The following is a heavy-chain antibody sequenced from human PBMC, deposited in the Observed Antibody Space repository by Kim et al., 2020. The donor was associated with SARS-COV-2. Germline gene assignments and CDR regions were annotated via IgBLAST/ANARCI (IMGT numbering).Heavy chain of an antibody. V-gene: IGHV3-53*04. CDR1: GFTVSSNY. CDR2: IYSGGST. J-gene: IGHJ3*02. CDR3: ARVRPLLHENFRGGLDAFDI. Sequence: GGSLRLSCAASGFTVSSNYMSWVRQAPGKGLESVSVIYSGGSTYYADSVKGRFTISRHNSKNTLYLQMNSLRAEDTAVYYCARVRPLLHENFRGGLDAFDIWGQGTMVTVSS. D-gene: IGHD3-10*01.